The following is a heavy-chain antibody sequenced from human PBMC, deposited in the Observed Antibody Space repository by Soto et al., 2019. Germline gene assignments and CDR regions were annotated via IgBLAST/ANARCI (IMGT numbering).Heavy chain of an antibody. V-gene: IGHV2-5*02. CDR3: AHGSGWLCDY. CDR2: LYWDGDI. CDR1: GFSLSTSGVG. Sequence: QITLKESGPTLVKPTQTLTLTCAFSGFSLSTSGVGVGWIRQPPGKALEWLALLYWDGDIRYSPSLRSRLTLTKDTSKNQVVLTMTNMDPVDTATYYWAHGSGWLCDYWGQGTLVTVSS. J-gene: IGHJ4*02. D-gene: IGHD6-19*01.